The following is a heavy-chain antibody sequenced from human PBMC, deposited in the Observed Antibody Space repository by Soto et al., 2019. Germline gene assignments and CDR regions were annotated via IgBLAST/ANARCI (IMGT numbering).Heavy chain of an antibody. D-gene: IGHD3-10*01. V-gene: IGHV1-69*02. CDR1: GGTFSSYT. CDR3: ARGFYYGSGAKPHYYYYMDV. Sequence: QVQLVQSGAEVKKPGSSVKVSCKASGGTFSSYTISWVRQAPGQGLEWMGRIITILGIANYAQKFQGRVTITADKSTSTAYMELSRLRSEDTAVYYCARGFYYGSGAKPHYYYYMDVWGKGTTVTVSS. CDR2: IITILGIA. J-gene: IGHJ6*03.